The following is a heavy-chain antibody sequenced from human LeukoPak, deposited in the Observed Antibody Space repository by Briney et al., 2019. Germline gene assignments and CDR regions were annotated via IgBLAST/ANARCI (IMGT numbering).Heavy chain of an antibody. Sequence: PSETLSLTCTVSGGSISSYYWSWIRQPPGKGLEWIGYIYYSGSTNYNPSLKSRATISVDTSKNQFSLKLSSVTAADTAVYYCAREVEGMDVWGQGTTVTVSS. CDR3: AREVEGMDV. J-gene: IGHJ6*02. V-gene: IGHV4-59*01. CDR2: IYYSGST. CDR1: GGSISSYY.